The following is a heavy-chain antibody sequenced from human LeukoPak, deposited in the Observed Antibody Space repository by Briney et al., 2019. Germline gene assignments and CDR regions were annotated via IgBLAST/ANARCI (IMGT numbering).Heavy chain of an antibody. J-gene: IGHJ4*02. CDR2: IFYSGTT. CDR3: ARGGWNKFDY. Sequence: PSETLSLTCTVSGGSISSYYWIWIRQPPGKGREWIGFIFYSGTTNYNPSLKSRVTISVDTSKNQFSLKLSSVTAADTAVYYCARGGWNKFDYWGQGTLVTVSS. V-gene: IGHV4-59*01. CDR1: GGSISSYY. D-gene: IGHD3-22*01.